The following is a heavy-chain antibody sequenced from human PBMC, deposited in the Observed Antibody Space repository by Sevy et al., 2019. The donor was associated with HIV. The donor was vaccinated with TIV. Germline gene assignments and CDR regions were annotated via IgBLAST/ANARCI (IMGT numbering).Heavy chain of an antibody. CDR2: INAISSNI. CDR3: ARDLFSGGNAVYGY. Sequence: GGSLRLSCAASGFTFSSYAMNWVRQAPGKGLEWVSSINAISSNIYYADSVKGRFTISRDNAENSLYLQMNSVRAEDTAVNYCARDLFSGGNAVYGYWGQGTLVTVSS. CDR1: GFTFSSYA. J-gene: IGHJ4*02. D-gene: IGHD2-15*01. V-gene: IGHV3-21*01.